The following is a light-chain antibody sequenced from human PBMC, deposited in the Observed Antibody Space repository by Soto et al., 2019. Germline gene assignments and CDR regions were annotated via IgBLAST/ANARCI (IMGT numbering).Light chain of an antibody. V-gene: IGKV1-5*01. CDR1: QSISSW. CDR3: QQYNSHWT. CDR2: DAS. J-gene: IGKJ1*01. Sequence: DIQMTQSPSTLPASLGDRVTITCRASQSISSWLAWYQQKPGKAPKLLIYDASSLESGVPPRFSGSGSGTEFTLTISSLRPDDFATYYCQQYNSHWTFGQGTKVDIK.